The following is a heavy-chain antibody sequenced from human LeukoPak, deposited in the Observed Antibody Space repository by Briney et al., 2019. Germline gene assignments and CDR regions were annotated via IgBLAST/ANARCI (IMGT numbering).Heavy chain of an antibody. D-gene: IGHD2-2*02. J-gene: IGHJ3*02. CDR1: GFTFSSYS. CDR3: ATVRLAAAIGAFDI. CDR2: MSGSGGYT. Sequence: PGGSLRLSCAASGFTFSSYSMNWVRQTPGKGLEWVSAMSGSGGYTYYGDSVKGRFTISRYNSNNTLYLQMNSLRAEDTAVYYCATVRLAAAIGAFDIWGRGTMVTVSS. V-gene: IGHV3-23*01.